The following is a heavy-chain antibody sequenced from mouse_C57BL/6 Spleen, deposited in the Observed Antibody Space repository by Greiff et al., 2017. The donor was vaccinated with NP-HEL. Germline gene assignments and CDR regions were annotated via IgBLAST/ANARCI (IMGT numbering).Heavy chain of an antibody. CDR3: AREYYYGSSYDYAMDY. J-gene: IGHJ4*01. D-gene: IGHD1-1*01. CDR2: IHPNSGST. CDR1: GYTFTSYW. Sequence: QVQLQQPGAELVKPGASVKLSCKASGYTFTSYWMRWVKQRPGQGLEWIGMIHPNSGSTNYNEKFKSKATLTVDKSSSTAYMQLSSLTSEDSAVYYCAREYYYGSSYDYAMDYWGQGTSVTVSS. V-gene: IGHV1-64*01.